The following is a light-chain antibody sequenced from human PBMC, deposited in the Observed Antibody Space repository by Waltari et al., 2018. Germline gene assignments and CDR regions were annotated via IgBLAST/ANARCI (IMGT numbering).Light chain of an antibody. J-gene: IGLJ3*02. CDR2: DIS. Sequence: HSALTHPHSVPGSAAHSVTPSCTGPAVDAVSWYQQLPGKAPKLLIYDISKRPSGVPDRFSGSKSGTSASLTVSGLQAEDEADYYCCSFEDTWVFGGGTKLTVL. CDR3: CSFEDTWV. CDR1: AVDA. V-gene: IGLV2-11*01.